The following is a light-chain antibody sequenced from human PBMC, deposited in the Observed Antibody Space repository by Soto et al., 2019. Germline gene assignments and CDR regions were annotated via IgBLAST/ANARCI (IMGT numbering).Light chain of an antibody. J-gene: IGKJ4*01. CDR3: RQRYNWPLT. CDR2: GAS. V-gene: IGKV3-15*01. CDR1: QSVSNN. Sequence: EMVMTQSPATLSVSPGERAILSCRTSQSVSNNLAWYQQKPGQAPRLLIYGASTRATGIPARFSGSGSGTEFTLTISSLEPEDFGVYYCRQRYNWPLTFGGGTKVEIK.